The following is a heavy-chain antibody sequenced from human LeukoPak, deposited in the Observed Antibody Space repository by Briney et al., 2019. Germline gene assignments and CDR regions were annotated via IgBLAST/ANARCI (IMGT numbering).Heavy chain of an antibody. D-gene: IGHD2-21*02. Sequence: GGSLRLSCAASGFTFSSYAMSWVRQAPGKGLEWVSAISGSGGSTYYADSVKGRFTISRDNSKNTLYLQMNSLRAEDTAVYYCAKDRGHPETVDAFDSWDQGTMVTVSS. V-gene: IGHV3-23*01. J-gene: IGHJ3*02. CDR3: AKDRGHPETVDAFDS. CDR2: ISGSGGST. CDR1: GFTFSSYA.